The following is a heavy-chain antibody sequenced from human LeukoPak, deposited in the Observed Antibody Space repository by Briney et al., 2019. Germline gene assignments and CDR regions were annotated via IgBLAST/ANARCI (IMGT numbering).Heavy chain of an antibody. CDR1: GFTFRSYW. D-gene: IGHD3-10*01. Sequence: GGSLRLSCAASGFTFRSYWMHWVRQTPGKGLVWVSRISPDGGSTAYADSVKGRFTISRDNARNTLCLQLSSLGAEDTALYYCARVSSLWSFDSWGQGTLVTVSS. CDR3: ARVSSLWSFDS. V-gene: IGHV3-74*01. CDR2: ISPDGGST. J-gene: IGHJ4*02.